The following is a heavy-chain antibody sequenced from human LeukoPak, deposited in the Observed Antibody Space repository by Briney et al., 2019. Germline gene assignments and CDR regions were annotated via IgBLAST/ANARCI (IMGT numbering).Heavy chain of an antibody. Sequence: GGSLRLSCAASGFTFSSYWMTWVRQAPGKGLEWVANINDDGSDANYVDSVKGRFTVSRDNAKRSLYLQMSSLRAEDTAVYYCARGDSRDYWGQGTLITVSS. J-gene: IGHJ4*02. CDR3: ARGDSRDY. CDR2: INDDGSDA. CDR1: GFTFSSYW. D-gene: IGHD3-22*01. V-gene: IGHV3-7*04.